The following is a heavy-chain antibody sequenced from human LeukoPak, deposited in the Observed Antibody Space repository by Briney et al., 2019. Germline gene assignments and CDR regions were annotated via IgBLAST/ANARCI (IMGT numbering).Heavy chain of an antibody. D-gene: IGHD3-10*01. Sequence: GRSLSLSRAPSGFTFSDYYMSCIPQAPGKGLEGFSYISSSGSTIYYADSVPGRFTISRDNAQNSLYSQMSSPRCEDTAVYYCARAGIYQYGRILDYWGQGSLLT. J-gene: IGHJ4*02. CDR2: ISSSGSTI. CDR3: ARAGIYQYGRILDY. CDR1: GFTFSDYY. V-gene: IGHV3-11*01.